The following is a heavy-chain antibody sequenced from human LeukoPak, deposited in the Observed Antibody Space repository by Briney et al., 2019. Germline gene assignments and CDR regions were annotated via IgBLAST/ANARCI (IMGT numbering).Heavy chain of an antibody. CDR3: ARAWQLVHLDY. CDR2: INHSGST. Sequence: SETLSLTCAVYGGSFSGYYWSWIRQPPGKGLEWIGEINHSGSTNYNPSLKSRVTISVDTSKNQFSLKLSSVTAADTAVYYCARAWQLVHLDYWGQGTLVTVSS. D-gene: IGHD6-6*01. V-gene: IGHV4-34*01. CDR1: GGSFSGYY. J-gene: IGHJ4*02.